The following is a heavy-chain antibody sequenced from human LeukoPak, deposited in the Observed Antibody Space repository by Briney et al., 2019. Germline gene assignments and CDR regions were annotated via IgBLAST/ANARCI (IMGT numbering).Heavy chain of an antibody. CDR2: GHHSESS. Sequence: SETLSLTCSVSGDSVTGTYWSWIRQPPGKGLEWIAYGHHSESSNYDPSFRSRVIIPVDTSRNQFSLRLSSVTAADTAIYYCARESAGSLHDSTVAFHYWGQGILVIVSS. CDR1: GDSVTGTY. D-gene: IGHD2-8*02. V-gene: IGHV4-59*02. J-gene: IGHJ4*02. CDR3: ARESAGSLHDSTVAFHY.